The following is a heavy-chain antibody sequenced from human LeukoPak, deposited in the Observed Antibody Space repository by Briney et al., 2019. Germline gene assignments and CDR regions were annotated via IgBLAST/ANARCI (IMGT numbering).Heavy chain of an antibody. V-gene: IGHV3-7*01. D-gene: IGHD2-2*01. CDR3: ARLSDSISCFGFDI. J-gene: IGHJ3*02. CDR2: IKQDESEK. CDR1: GFPFSTYW. Sequence: PGGSLRLSCEASGFPFSTYWMSWVRQAPGKGLEWVANIKQDESEKYYVDSVKGRFTISRDKAKNSLYLQMNSLRAEDTAVYYCARLSDSISCFGFDIWGQGTTVTVSS.